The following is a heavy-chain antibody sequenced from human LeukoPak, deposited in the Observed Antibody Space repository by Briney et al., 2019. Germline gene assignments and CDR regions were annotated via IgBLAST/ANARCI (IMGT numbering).Heavy chain of an antibody. V-gene: IGHV3-9*01. Sequence: PGRSLRLSCAASGFTFDDYAMHWVRQAPGKGLEWVSGIRWNSGSIGYADSVKGRFTISRDNAKDFLYLQMNSLRAEDTALYYCAKDMGVAATGTGGPIDYWGQGTLVTVSS. CDR3: AKDMGVAATGTGGPIDY. J-gene: IGHJ4*02. D-gene: IGHD6-13*01. CDR2: IRWNSGSI. CDR1: GFTFDDYA.